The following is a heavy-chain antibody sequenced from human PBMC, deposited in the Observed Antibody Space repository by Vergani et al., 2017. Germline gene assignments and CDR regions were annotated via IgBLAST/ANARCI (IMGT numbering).Heavy chain of an antibody. CDR1: GFTFSSYA. Sequence: EVQLLESGGGLVQPGGSLRLSCAASGFTFSSYAMSWVRQAPGKGLEWVSAISGSGGSTYYADSVKGRFTISRYNSKNTLYLQMNRLRAEDTAVYYCAKSGDYCGNSPSFIDYWGQGTLVTVSS. D-gene: IGHD4-23*01. CDR2: ISGSGGST. CDR3: AKSGDYCGNSPSFIDY. J-gene: IGHJ4*02. V-gene: IGHV3-23*01.